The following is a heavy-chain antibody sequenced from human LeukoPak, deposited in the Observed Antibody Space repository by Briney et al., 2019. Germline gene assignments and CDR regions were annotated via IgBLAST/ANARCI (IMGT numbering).Heavy chain of an antibody. J-gene: IGHJ4*02. V-gene: IGHV1-2*02. Sequence: ASVKVSCKASGYTFTDYYVHWVRQAPGQGLEWMGWVNPYSGGTDYAQKFQDRVTMTRDTSISTAYMELTRLRSDDTAVYYCARVRHDSSGYYSNARYYFDYWGQGTLVTVSS. CDR1: GYTFTDYY. CDR2: VNPYSGGT. D-gene: IGHD3-22*01. CDR3: ARVRHDSSGYYSNARYYFDY.